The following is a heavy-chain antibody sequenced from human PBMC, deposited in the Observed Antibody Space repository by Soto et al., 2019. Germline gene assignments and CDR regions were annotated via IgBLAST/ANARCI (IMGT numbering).Heavy chain of an antibody. J-gene: IGHJ5*01. Sequence: SQTLSLTCAISGDSVSSNSAAWSWIRQSPSRGLEWLGRTYYRSKWYNDYAESVKSRITFKPDTSKNQFSLQLNSVTHEDTAVYYCARAVSNWFDPWGQGTLVTVSS. CDR2: TYYRSKWYN. CDR1: GDSVSSNSAA. CDR3: ARAVSNWFDP. V-gene: IGHV6-1*01.